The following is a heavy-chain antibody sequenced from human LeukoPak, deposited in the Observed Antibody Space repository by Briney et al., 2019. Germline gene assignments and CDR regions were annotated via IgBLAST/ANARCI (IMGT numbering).Heavy chain of an antibody. J-gene: IGHJ4*02. CDR2: ISNNGGYT. CDR1: GFTVSSSY. Sequence: GGSLRLSCAASGFTVSSSYMSWVRQAPGKGLEWVSAISNNGGYTYYADSVQGRFTISRDNSKSTLCLQMNSLRAEDTAVYYCAKQLGYCSDGSCYFPYWGQGTLVTVSS. V-gene: IGHV3-23*01. CDR3: AKQLGYCSDGSCYFPY. D-gene: IGHD2-15*01.